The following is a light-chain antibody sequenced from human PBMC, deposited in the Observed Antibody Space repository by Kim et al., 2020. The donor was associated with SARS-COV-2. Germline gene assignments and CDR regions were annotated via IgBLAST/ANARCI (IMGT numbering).Light chain of an antibody. Sequence: SVGDRVTITGRASQDIGTYVNWYQQKPGKAPELLIYDASILKTGVPSRFSGGGSGTDFTFSISNLQPEDVATYYCQQYEKFLLSFGGGTKVDIK. J-gene: IGKJ4*01. CDR2: DAS. CDR3: QQYEKFLLS. CDR1: QDIGTY. V-gene: IGKV1-33*01.